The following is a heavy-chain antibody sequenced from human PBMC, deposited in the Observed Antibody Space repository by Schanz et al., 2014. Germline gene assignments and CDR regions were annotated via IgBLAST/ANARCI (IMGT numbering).Heavy chain of an antibody. CDR2: IYYTGST. Sequence: QLHLQESGPGLAKPSETLSLICSVSGGSISSGAYYWSWIRQHPGKGLEWIGYIYYTGSTNYNPSLKSRLPISFHMPKNHFALTLTSAPAADTGVYYCARQYSGWSRFDPWGQGIRVTVSS. J-gene: IGHJ5*02. CDR1: GGSISSGAYY. CDR3: ARQYSGWSRFDP. V-gene: IGHV4-31*03. D-gene: IGHD6-19*01.